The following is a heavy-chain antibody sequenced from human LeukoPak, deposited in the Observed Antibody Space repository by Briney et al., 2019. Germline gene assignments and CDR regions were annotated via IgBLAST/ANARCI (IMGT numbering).Heavy chain of an antibody. Sequence: ASVKVSCKASGGTFSSYAISWVRQAPGKGLEWMGGFDPEDGETIYAQKFQGRVTMTEDTSTDTAYMELSSLRSEDTAVYYCATLSGGYCSSTSCLRDYWGQGTLVTVSS. J-gene: IGHJ4*02. D-gene: IGHD2-2*01. V-gene: IGHV1-24*01. CDR3: ATLSGGYCSSTSCLRDY. CDR2: FDPEDGET. CDR1: GGTFSSYA.